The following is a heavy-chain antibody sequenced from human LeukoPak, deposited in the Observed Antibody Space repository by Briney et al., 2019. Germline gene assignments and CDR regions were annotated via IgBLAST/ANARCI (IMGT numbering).Heavy chain of an antibody. V-gene: IGHV1-69*13. D-gene: IGHD4-23*01. J-gene: IGHJ4*02. CDR2: IIPIFGTA. CDR3: ARVRSKIGGGNSYYFDY. CDR1: GGTFSSYA. Sequence: ASVKVSCKASGGTFSSYAISWVRQAPGQGLEWMGGIIPIFGTANYAQKFQGRVTITADESTSTAYMELSSLRSEDTAVYYCARVRSKIGGGNSYYFDYWGQGTLVTVSS.